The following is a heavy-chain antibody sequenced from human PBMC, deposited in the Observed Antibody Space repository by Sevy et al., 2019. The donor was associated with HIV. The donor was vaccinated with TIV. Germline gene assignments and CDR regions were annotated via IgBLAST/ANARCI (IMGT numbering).Heavy chain of an antibody. CDR1: GLTFSSYA. D-gene: IGHD6-13*01. J-gene: IGHJ3*02. CDR3: AREHSSSSAFDI. Sequence: GGSLRLSCAASGLTFSSYAMHWVRQAPGKGLEWVAVISYDGSNKYYADSVKGRFTISRDNSKNTLYLQMNSLRAEDTAVYYCAREHSSSSAFDIWGQGTMVTVSS. V-gene: IGHV3-30-3*01. CDR2: ISYDGSNK.